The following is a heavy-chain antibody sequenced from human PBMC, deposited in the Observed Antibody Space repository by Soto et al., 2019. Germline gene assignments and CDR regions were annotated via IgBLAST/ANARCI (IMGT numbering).Heavy chain of an antibody. CDR1: GFTFIAYW. V-gene: IGHV3-7*01. CDR2: IKGDGTEK. D-gene: IGHD6-6*01. J-gene: IGHJ6*02. Sequence: WGSLRLSCAASGFTFIAYWIIFFRHSPFKWPEWVANIKGDGTEKYYVDSVKGRFTISRDNAEGSLFLQMDSLRADDTAVYYCAWSSSDYGMDVWGQGTTVTVSS. CDR3: AWSSSDYGMDV.